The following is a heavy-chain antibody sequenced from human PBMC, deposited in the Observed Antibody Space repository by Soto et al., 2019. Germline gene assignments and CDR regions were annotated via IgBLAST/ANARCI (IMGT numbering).Heavy chain of an antibody. J-gene: IGHJ1*01. CDR3: AKDRRRGHGDIYEYFQH. Sequence: QVQLVESGGGVVQPGRSLRLSCAASGFTFSSYGMHWVRQAPGKGLEWVAVISYDGSNKYYADSVKGRFTISRDNSKNTLYLQMNSLRAEDTAVYYCAKDRRRGHGDIYEYFQHWGQGTLVTVSS. V-gene: IGHV3-30*18. D-gene: IGHD4-17*01. CDR2: ISYDGSNK. CDR1: GFTFSSYG.